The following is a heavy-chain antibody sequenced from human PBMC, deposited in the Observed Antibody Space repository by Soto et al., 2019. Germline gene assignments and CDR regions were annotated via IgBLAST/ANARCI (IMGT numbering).Heavy chain of an antibody. Sequence: GSLRLSCAGSGFSFSDHNLNWVRQAPGKGLEWISYISSSGLSIYYADSVKGRFTISRDNAKNSLYLQMNSLRAEDTAVYYCARSGNYRLDYWGPGTLVTVSS. D-gene: IGHD1-26*01. V-gene: IGHV3-48*03. J-gene: IGHJ4*02. CDR3: ARSGNYRLDY. CDR1: GFSFSDHN. CDR2: ISSSGLSI.